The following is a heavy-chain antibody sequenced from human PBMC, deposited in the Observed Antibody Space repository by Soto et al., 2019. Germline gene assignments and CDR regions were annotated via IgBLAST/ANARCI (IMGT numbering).Heavy chain of an antibody. D-gene: IGHD6-19*01. CDR1: GLIFSDYH. V-gene: IGHV3-72*01. CDR3: ALLGGCSGGSNDVAV. J-gene: IGHJ6*02. Sequence: EVQLVESGGGLVQPGGSLRLSCAASGLIFSDYHMDWVRQAPGKGLEWVGRIRRKANSYTTEYAGSVKGSFTISRDDSKNSLYLHMNSLKTAKAAGHYSALLGGCSGGSNDVAVLGQGTTVTVSS. CDR2: IRRKANSYTT.